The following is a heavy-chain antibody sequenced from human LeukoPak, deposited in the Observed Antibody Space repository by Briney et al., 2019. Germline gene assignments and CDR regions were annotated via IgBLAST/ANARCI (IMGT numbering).Heavy chain of an antibody. CDR2: INPKSGGT. J-gene: IGHJ4*02. Sequence: ASVTVSCKASGYTFTAYYIHWVRQAPGQGLEWMGWINPKSGGTNYAQKFQGRVTMTRDTSISTAYMDLSRLRSDDAAVYYCARGIIGYSFGYWGQGTLVTVSS. D-gene: IGHD2-15*01. CDR1: GYTFTAYY. V-gene: IGHV1-2*02. CDR3: ARGIIGYSFGY.